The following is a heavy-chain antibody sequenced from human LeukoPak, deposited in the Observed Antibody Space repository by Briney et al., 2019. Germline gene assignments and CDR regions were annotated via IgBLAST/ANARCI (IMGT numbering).Heavy chain of an antibody. CDR3: ARDNIWAFDI. V-gene: IGHV3-21*04. D-gene: IGHD3-9*01. CDR1: GFTSFDFP. J-gene: IGHJ3*02. Sequence: GGSLRLSCEGSGFTSFDFPMNWVRKAPGKRLEWVSHIRTDGTRTYADSVKGRFPISRDDAKTSVYLQMNSLRDEDTAMYYCARDNIWAFDIWGQGTMVTVSS. CDR2: IRTDGTR.